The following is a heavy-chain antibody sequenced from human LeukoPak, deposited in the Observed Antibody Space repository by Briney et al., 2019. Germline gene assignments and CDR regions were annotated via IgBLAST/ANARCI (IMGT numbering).Heavy chain of an antibody. CDR1: GFTFSSYS. CDR3: AKASGSYLDY. Sequence: GGSLRLSCAASGFTFSSYSMNWVRQAPGKGLEWVSAISGSGGSTYYADSVKGRFTISRDNSKNTLYLQMNSLRAEDTAVYYCAKASGSYLDYWGQGTLVTVSS. V-gene: IGHV3-23*01. CDR2: ISGSGGST. J-gene: IGHJ4*02. D-gene: IGHD1-26*01.